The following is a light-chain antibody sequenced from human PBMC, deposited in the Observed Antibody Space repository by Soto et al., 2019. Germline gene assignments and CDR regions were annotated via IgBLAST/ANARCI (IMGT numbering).Light chain of an antibody. J-gene: IGKJ2*01. V-gene: IGKV3-20*01. Sequence: DIVLEQSPGTLSLSPGESATLSCRASQSVRSGYSAWYQQKPGQAPRLLIYGASSRASGIRDSFSGSGSGTDFTLTISRLEPEDFAVYYCQQYATSPSTFGQGTKLEIK. CDR2: GAS. CDR1: QSVRSGY. CDR3: QQYATSPST.